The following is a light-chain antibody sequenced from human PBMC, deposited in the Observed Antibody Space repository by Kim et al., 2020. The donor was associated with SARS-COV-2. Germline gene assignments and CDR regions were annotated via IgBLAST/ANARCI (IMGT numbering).Light chain of an antibody. Sequence: SPGERATLSCRASQSVDIYLVWYQQKPGQAPRLLIYDASNRATGIPARFSGSGSGTDFTLTISSLEPEDFAVYYCQQRKNWPPLTFGGGTKVEIK. CDR3: QQRKNWPPLT. V-gene: IGKV3-11*01. J-gene: IGKJ4*01. CDR2: DAS. CDR1: QSVDIY.